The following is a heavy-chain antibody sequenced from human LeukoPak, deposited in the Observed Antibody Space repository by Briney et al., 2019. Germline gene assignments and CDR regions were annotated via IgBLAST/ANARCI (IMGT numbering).Heavy chain of an antibody. CDR2: ISHDGII. Sequence: GGSLRLSCAASGFDFSSYVMHWVRRTPGKGLVWVSRISHDGIISYADSVKGRFTISRDNAKNTLTLQMNSLRVEDTAVYFCARDWVYKIDYWGRGTLVTVSS. J-gene: IGHJ4*02. V-gene: IGHV3-74*01. CDR1: GFDFSSYV. CDR3: ARDWVYKIDY. D-gene: IGHD5-24*01.